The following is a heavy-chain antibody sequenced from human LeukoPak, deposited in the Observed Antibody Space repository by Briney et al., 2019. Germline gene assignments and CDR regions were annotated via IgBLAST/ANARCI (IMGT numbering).Heavy chain of an antibody. CDR2: INTDGSSI. V-gene: IGHV3-74*01. CDR1: GITFSNYW. CDR3: ARVSGFWSGSL. Sequence: GGPLRLSCVASGITFSNYWMDWVRQAPGKGLVWVSRINTDGSSISYADSVKGRFTISRDNAKNSLYLQMNSLRAEDTAVYYCARVSGFWSGSLWGQGTLVTVSS. D-gene: IGHD3-3*01. J-gene: IGHJ4*02.